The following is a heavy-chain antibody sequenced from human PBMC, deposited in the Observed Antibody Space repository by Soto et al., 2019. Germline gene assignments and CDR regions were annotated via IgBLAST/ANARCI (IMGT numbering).Heavy chain of an antibody. V-gene: IGHV3-23*01. CDR1: GFKFSNYA. CDR2: ISGSGGST. D-gene: IGHD5-18*01. Sequence: GGSLRLSCAASGFKFSNYAMSWVRQAPGKGLEWVSLISGSGGSTYYADSVKGRFTISRDNSKNTVYLQMNSLRVEDSAVYYCVKERSGHSYADSWGQGTLVTVSS. J-gene: IGHJ4*02. CDR3: VKERSGHSYADS.